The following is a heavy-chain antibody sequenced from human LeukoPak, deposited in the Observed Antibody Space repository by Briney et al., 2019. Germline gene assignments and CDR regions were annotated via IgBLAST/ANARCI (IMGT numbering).Heavy chain of an antibody. J-gene: IGHJ4*02. CDR2: INANNGNT. V-gene: IGHV1-18*01. Sequence: VSAVKVSCKASGYSFTNYGFTWVRQAPGQGLEWMGWINANNGNTNYAQRLQGRVTMTIDTSTNTAYIELRSLRSDDTTVYYCARAAPRDCTNGICWVDYWGQGTLVTVSS. CDR1: GYSFTNYG. D-gene: IGHD2-8*01. CDR3: ARAAPRDCTNGICWVDY.